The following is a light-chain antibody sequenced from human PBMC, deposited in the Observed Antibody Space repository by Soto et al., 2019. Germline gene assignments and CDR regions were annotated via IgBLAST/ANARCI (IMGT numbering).Light chain of an antibody. CDR3: QQYDNLPIT. Sequence: DIQMTQSPSTLSASVGDRVTITCRASQGIANDLAWYQQKPGEAPKLLIYIASSLQSGVPSRFSGGGSGTDFTFTINSLQPEDIATYYCQQYDNLPITFGQGTRLEIK. CDR2: IAS. J-gene: IGKJ5*01. V-gene: IGKV1-33*01. CDR1: QGIAND.